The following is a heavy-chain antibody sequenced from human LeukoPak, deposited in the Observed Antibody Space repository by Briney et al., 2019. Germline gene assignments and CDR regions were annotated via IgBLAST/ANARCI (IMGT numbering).Heavy chain of an antibody. J-gene: IGHJ5*02. Sequence: SETLSLTCTVSGGSISSYYWSWIRQPPGKGLEWIGYIYYSGSTNYNPSLKSRVTISVDTSKNQFSLKLSSVTAADTAVYYCARRAKERVYCSSTSCRGRWFDPWGQGTLVTVSS. CDR3: ARRAKERVYCSSTSCRGRWFDP. CDR2: IYYSGST. V-gene: IGHV4-59*12. D-gene: IGHD2-2*01. CDR1: GGSISSYY.